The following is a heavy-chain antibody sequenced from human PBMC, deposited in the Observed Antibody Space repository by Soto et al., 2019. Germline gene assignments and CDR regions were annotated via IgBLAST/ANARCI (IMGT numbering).Heavy chain of an antibody. CDR2: MNPNSGNT. CDR1: GYTFTSYD. J-gene: IGHJ6*03. Sequence: ASVKVSCKASGYTFTSYDINWVRQATGQGLEWMGWMNPNSGNTGYAQKFQGRVTMTRNTSISTAYMELSSLRSEDTAVYYCARVSHYVPVVSAAIGNYHYFMDFCGQGTTVPGSS. D-gene: IGHD2-2*01. V-gene: IGHV1-8*01. CDR3: ARVSHYVPVVSAAIGNYHYFMDF.